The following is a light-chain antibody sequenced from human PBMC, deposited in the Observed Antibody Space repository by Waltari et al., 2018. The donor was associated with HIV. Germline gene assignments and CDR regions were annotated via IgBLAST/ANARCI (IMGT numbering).Light chain of an antibody. CDR3: SSYTRGTTPVV. CDR1: SSDIGAYHY. Sequence: QSALTQPASVSGSPGQSITISCSGTSSDIGAYHYVSWYQKYPGKAPKLMIYGVSYRPSGVSSRFSASKSGNMASLTISGLQAEDEAHYYCSSYTRGTTPVVFGGGTKLTVL. CDR2: GVS. J-gene: IGLJ2*01. V-gene: IGLV2-14*01.